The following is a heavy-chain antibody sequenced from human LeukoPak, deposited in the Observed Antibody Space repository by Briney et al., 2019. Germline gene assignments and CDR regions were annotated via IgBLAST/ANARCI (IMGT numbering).Heavy chain of an antibody. CDR3: ARSEGYSGSPHNWFDP. Sequence: SETLSLTCTVSGGSISSYYWSWIRQPPGKGLQWIGYIYYSGSTNYNPSLKSRVTISVDTSKNQFSLKLSSVTAADTAVYYCARSEGYSGSPHNWFDPWGRGTLVTVSS. V-gene: IGHV4-59*08. CDR2: IYYSGST. J-gene: IGHJ5*02. CDR1: GGSISSYY. D-gene: IGHD3-10*01.